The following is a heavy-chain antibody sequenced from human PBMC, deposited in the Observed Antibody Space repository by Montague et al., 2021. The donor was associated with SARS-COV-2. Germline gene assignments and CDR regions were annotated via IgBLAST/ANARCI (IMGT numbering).Heavy chain of an antibody. CDR1: GGSLSGYY. CDR2: IYYSGST. Sequence: SETLSLTCTVSGGSLSGYYWSWIRQPPGKGLEWIGYIYYSGSTNYNPSLKSRVTISVDTSKNQFSLNLSSVTAADTAVYYCARHVSGSVTHFHHWGQGTMVTVSS. V-gene: IGHV4-59*08. J-gene: IGHJ1*01. D-gene: IGHD3-10*01. CDR3: ARHVSGSVTHFHH.